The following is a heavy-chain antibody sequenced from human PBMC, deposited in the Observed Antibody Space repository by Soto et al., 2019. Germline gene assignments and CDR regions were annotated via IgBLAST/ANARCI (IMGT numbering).Heavy chain of an antibody. J-gene: IGHJ4*02. CDR1: GFSLSDLF. CDR3: ASIRGVFGY. Sequence: EVQLVESGGDLVQPGGSLRLSCSASGFSLSDLFIDWVRQAPGKGLEWVGRTKDKAYSYTTEYAASMKGRFTISRDESRNSLYLQMSGLKTEDTAVYYCASIRGVFGYWGQGTLVTVSS. CDR2: TKDKAYSYTT. D-gene: IGHD3-10*01. V-gene: IGHV3-72*01.